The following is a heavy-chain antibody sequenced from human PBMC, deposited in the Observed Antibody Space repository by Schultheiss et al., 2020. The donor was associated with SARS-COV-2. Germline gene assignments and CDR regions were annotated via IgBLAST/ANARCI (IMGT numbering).Heavy chain of an antibody. D-gene: IGHD3-3*01. CDR3: ARRRGFLDTIPDAFDI. CDR2: IYPGDSDT. CDR1: GGSISSVSYYW. V-gene: IGHV5-51*01. Sequence: GGSLRLSCTVSGGSISSVSYYWSWIRQPAGKGLEWMGIIYPGDSDTRYSPSFQGQVTISADKSISTAYLQWSSLKASDTAMYYCARRRGFLDTIPDAFDIWGQGTMVTVSS. J-gene: IGHJ3*02.